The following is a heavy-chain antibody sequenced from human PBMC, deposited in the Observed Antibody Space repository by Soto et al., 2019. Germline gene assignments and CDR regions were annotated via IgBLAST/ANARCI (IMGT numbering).Heavy chain of an antibody. Sequence: QVQLQESGPGLVKPSQTLSLTCTVSGGSISSGDYYWSWIRQPPGKGLEWIGYIYYSGSTYYNPSLKSRVTISVDTSKNQFSLKLSSVTAADTAVYYCARGLWDIVVVGLYYLDYWGQGTLVTVSS. V-gene: IGHV4-30-4*01. CDR1: GGSISSGDYY. J-gene: IGHJ4*02. CDR3: ARGLWDIVVVGLYYLDY. CDR2: IYYSGST. D-gene: IGHD2-15*01.